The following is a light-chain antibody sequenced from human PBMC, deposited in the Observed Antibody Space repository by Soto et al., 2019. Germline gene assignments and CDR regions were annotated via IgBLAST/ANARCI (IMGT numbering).Light chain of an antibody. CDR1: QSVSSN. CDR3: QQYNKWPPWT. J-gene: IGKJ1*01. CDR2: GAS. V-gene: IGKV3-15*01. Sequence: EIVMTQSPATLSVSPGESATLSCRASQSVSSNLAWYQQKPGQAPRLLIYGASTRATGIPARFSGSGSGTEFTLTISSLQSEDFAVYYCQQYNKWPPWTFGQGTKVEIK.